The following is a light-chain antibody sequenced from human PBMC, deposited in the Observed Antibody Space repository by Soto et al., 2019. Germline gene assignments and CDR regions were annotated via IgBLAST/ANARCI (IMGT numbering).Light chain of an antibody. CDR1: QSINYW. J-gene: IGKJ1*01. V-gene: IGKV1-5*03. CDR3: QQYSSSSRT. Sequence: DIQMTQSPSALSASVGDRVSITCRASQSINYWLAWYQQKPGKAPKLLIYKASTLENAVPSRFTGSGSGTEFTLIIRSLQPYGFATYYCQQYSSSSRTFGQGTRVEIK. CDR2: KAS.